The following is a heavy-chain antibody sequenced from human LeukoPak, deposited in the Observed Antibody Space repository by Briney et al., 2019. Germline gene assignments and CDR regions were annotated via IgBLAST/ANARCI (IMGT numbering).Heavy chain of an antibody. V-gene: IGHV3-43*02. CDR2: ISDDGYGT. D-gene: IGHD4/OR15-4a*01. CDR1: GFNFDDNV. J-gene: IGHJ4*02. Sequence: GGSLRLSCAASGFNFDDNVMHWVRQAPGKGLEWVSLISDDGYGTYYADSVKGRFTISRDNSKNSLHLQMNSLRSEDTALYYCATMGPLDYWGQGTLVTVSS. CDR3: ATMGPLDY.